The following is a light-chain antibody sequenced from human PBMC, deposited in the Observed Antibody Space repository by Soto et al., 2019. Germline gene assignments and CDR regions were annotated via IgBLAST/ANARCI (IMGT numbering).Light chain of an antibody. J-gene: IGLJ1*01. CDR3: CSYAGSYTYV. V-gene: IGLV2-11*01. Sequence: QSVLTQPRSVSGSPGQSVTISCTGTSSDVGGHNYVSWYQQYPGKAPKLLLSSVSKRPSGVPDRFSGYKSGNTASLTISGLQAEDEADYYCCSYAGSYTYVFGTGTKVTV. CDR2: SVS. CDR1: SSDVGGHNY.